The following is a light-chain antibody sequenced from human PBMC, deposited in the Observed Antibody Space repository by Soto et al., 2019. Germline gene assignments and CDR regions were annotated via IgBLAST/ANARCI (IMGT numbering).Light chain of an antibody. CDR3: QQRSSWPLT. Sequence: EMVMTQSPATLSVSPGERATLSCRASQSVSSNLAWYQQKPGQAPRLLIYGASTRATGIPARFSGSGSGTEFTLTISSLQSEDFAVYYCQQRSSWPLTFGGGTKVEIK. J-gene: IGKJ4*01. CDR1: QSVSSN. V-gene: IGKV3-15*01. CDR2: GAS.